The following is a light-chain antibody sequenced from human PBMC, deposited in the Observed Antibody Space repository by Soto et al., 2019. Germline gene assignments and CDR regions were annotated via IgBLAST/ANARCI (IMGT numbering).Light chain of an antibody. Sequence: QLVLTQPPSVSGAPGQRVTISCTGSSSNIGAGYDVHWYQQLPGTAPKLLIYGNSNRPSGVPDRFSGSKSGTSASLAITGLQAEDEADYYCQSYDSSLSGSSYVFGTGTKLT. V-gene: IGLV1-40*01. J-gene: IGLJ1*01. CDR2: GNS. CDR3: QSYDSSLSGSSYV. CDR1: SSNIGAGYD.